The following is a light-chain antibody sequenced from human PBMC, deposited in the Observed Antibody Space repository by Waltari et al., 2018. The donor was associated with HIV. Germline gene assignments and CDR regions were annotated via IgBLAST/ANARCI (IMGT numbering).Light chain of an antibody. CDR2: DVN. J-gene: IGLJ1*01. Sequence: QSALTQPASVSGSPGQSITISCTGTSSDVGAYDYVYWYQQHPAKAPKLMIYDVNTRPSGVSHRFSGSKSATTASLTISGLQAEDEADYYCSSYTTSSTYVFGTGTKVTVL. V-gene: IGLV2-14*03. CDR3: SSYTTSSTYV. CDR1: SSDVGAYDY.